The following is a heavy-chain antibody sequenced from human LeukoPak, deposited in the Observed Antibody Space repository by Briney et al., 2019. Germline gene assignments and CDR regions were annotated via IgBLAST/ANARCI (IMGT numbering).Heavy chain of an antibody. CDR3: ARDYSDDSSGYLPYYFDY. D-gene: IGHD3-22*01. CDR2: DGSNK. J-gene: IGHJ4*02. V-gene: IGHV3-30-3*01. Sequence: DGSNKYYADSVKGRFTISRDNSKNTLYLQMNSLRAEDTAVYYCARDYSDDSSGYLPYYFDYWGQGTLVTVSS.